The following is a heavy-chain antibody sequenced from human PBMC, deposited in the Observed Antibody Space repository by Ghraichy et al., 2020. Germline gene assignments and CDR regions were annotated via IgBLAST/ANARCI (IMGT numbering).Heavy chain of an antibody. CDR2: IYYSVST. CDR3: ARGITGTTWGVYYFDY. CDR1: GGSISSSSYY. D-gene: IGHD1-7*01. J-gene: IGHJ4*02. Sequence: SETLSLTCTVSGGSISSSSYYWGWIRQPPGKGLEWIGSIYYSVSTYYNPSLKSRVTISVDTSKNQFSLKLSSVTAADTAVYYCARGITGTTWGVYYFDYWGQGTLVTVSS. V-gene: IGHV4-39*01.